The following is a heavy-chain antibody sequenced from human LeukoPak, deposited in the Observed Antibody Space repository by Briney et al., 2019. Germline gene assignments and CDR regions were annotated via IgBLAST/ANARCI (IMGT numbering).Heavy chain of an antibody. V-gene: IGHV3-23*01. CDR1: GFTFNNYA. CDR2: ISRSGGST. D-gene: IGHD3-3*01. CDR3: EGGTLEWKPIDY. J-gene: IGHJ4*02. Sequence: PGGSLRLSCAASGFTFNNYAMTWVRQASGKGLEWVSAISRSGGSTYYADSVKGRFTISRDNAKNTLYLQMNSLRAEDTAVYYCEGGTLEWKPIDYWGRGTLVPVSS.